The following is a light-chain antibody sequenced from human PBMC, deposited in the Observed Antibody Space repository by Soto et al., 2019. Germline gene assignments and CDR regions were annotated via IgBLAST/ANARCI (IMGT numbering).Light chain of an antibody. V-gene: IGKV1-39*01. CDR2: AAS. CDR3: QQSYSSSPYT. CDR1: QRISTY. Sequence: DIPMTQSPSSLSASVGDRVTITCRASQRISTYLNWYQYKPGKAPELLIFAASRLRSGVPSRFSGSGSGTEFTLTISDLQPEDFSTYFCQQSYSSSPYTFGQGTKVGIK. J-gene: IGKJ2*01.